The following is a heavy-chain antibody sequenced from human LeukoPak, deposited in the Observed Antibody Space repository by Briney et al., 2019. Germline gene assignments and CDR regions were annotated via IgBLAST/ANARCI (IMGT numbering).Heavy chain of an antibody. J-gene: IGHJ4*02. CDR2: ISYDGNNK. CDR3: AKDQIPREEWAARREGALNFDY. Sequence: HPGRSLRLSCAASGFTFSSYGMHWVRQAPGKGLEWVAVISYDGNNKYYAASVKGRYTISRDNRKNTLYLQMNSLRAEDTAVYYCAKDQIPREEWAARREGALNFDYWGQGTLVTVSS. V-gene: IGHV3-30*18. CDR1: GFTFSSYG. D-gene: IGHD6-6*01.